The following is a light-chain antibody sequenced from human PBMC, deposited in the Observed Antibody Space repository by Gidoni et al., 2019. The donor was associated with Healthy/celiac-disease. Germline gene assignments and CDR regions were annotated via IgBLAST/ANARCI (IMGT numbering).Light chain of an antibody. CDR1: CSNIGITT. CDR2: SNN. J-gene: IGLJ2*01. Sequence: SCSNIGITTVNWYQQPPGTAPTLLIYSNNPRPSRIPDRFSGSKSGTSATLAISRLQSEDEADYYCAAGDDSRNVVVFGGGTKLTVL. V-gene: IGLV1-44*01. CDR3: AAGDDSRNVVV.